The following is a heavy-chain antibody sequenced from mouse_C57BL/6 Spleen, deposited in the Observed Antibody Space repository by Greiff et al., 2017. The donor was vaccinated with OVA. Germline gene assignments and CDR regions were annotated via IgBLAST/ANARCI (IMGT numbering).Heavy chain of an antibody. CDR2: INPNNGGT. CDR1: GYTFTDYY. D-gene: IGHD4-1*01. Sequence: EVQLQQSGPELVKPGASVKISCKASGYTFTDYYMNWVKQSHGKSLEWIGDINPNNGGTSYNQKFKGKATLTVDKSSSTAYMELRSLTSEDSAVYYCASWVWCAYWGQGTLVTVSA. CDR3: ASWVWCAY. J-gene: IGHJ3*01. V-gene: IGHV1-26*01.